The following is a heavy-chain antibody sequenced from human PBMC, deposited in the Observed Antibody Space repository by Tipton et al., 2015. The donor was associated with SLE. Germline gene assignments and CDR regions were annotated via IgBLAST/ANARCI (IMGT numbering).Heavy chain of an antibody. J-gene: IGHJ4*02. CDR2: IYTSGST. CDR1: GGSISSGSYY. Sequence: TLSLTCTVSGGSISSGSYYWSGIRQPAGKGLEWIGYIYTSGSTNYNPSLKSRVTISVDTSKNQFSLKLSSVTAADTAVYYCASSIAGPVGYWGQGTLVTVSS. V-gene: IGHV4-61*09. D-gene: IGHD6-6*01. CDR3: ASSIAGPVGY.